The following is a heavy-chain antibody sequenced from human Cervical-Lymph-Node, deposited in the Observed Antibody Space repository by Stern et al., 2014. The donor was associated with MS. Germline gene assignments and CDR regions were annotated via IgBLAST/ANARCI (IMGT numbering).Heavy chain of an antibody. J-gene: IGHJ6*02. Sequence: VPLVESGGGLVQPGRSLRLSCAASGFPLTTPRMHLVRHAPRTGLALVALICYDGSNKYYADSAKGRFTISSDNSKHTPSLPINSLRAKDTAVYYCARSSSPSPYYYYDMDVWGQGTTVTVSS. CDR1: GFPLTTPR. CDR3: ARSSSPSPYYYYDMDV. CDR2: ICYDGSNK. V-gene: IGHV3-33*01. D-gene: IGHD6-13*01.